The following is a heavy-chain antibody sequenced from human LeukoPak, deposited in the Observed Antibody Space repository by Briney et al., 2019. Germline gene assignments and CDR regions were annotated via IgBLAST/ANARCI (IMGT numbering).Heavy chain of an antibody. CDR1: GGSVSSASYS. CDR2: IYYSGST. D-gene: IGHD2-8*01. Sequence: SETLSLTCTVSGGSVSSASYSWSWIRQPPGKGLEWIGYIYYSGSTNYSPALKSRVTISVATSENQFSLKLTSVTAADTAVYYCARGGVLNWFDPWGQGTLVTVSS. CDR3: ARGGVLNWFDP. J-gene: IGHJ5*02. V-gene: IGHV4-61*01.